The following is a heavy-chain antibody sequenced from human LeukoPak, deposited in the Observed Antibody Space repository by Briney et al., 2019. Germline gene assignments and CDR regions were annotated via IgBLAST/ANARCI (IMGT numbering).Heavy chain of an antibody. CDR3: ARARYYDSSGYYYYFDY. J-gene: IGHJ4*02. CDR2: INSDGSST. CDR1: GFTFSSFW. D-gene: IGHD3-22*01. V-gene: IGHV3-74*01. Sequence: GGSLRLSCAASGFTFSSFWMHWVLQAPGKGLVWVSRINSDGSSTIYADSVKGRFTISRDNAKNSVFLQMNSLRAEDTAVYYCARARYYDSSGYYYYFDYWGQGTLVTVSS.